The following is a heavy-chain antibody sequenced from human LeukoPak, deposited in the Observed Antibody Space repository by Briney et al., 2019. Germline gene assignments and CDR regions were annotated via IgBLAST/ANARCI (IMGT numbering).Heavy chain of an antibody. CDR2: VTYSGSI. CDR1: GGSISVISYF. J-gene: IGHJ5*02. V-gene: IGHV4-39*01. Sequence: SETLSLTCTVSGGSISVISYFWAWIRQPPGKGLEWIGSVTYSGSIYYNPSLKSRVTMSEDTSNNQFSLNLTSLTAADTAVYYCARHVAVAGNWFAPWGWGTLVTVSS. CDR3: ARHVAVAGNWFAP. D-gene: IGHD6-19*01.